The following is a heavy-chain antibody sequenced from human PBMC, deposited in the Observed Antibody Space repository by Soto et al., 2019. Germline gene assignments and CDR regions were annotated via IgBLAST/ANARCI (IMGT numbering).Heavy chain of an antibody. CDR1: GFTFSSYA. CDR2: ISGSGGST. CDR3: AMRSFGELAYYYYYYMDV. V-gene: IGHV3-23*01. D-gene: IGHD3-10*01. J-gene: IGHJ6*03. Sequence: GGSLRLSCAASGFTFSSYAMSWVRQAPGKGLEWVSAISGSGGSTYYADSVKGRFTISRDNSKNTLYLQMNSLRAEDTAVYYCAMRSFGELAYYYYYYMDVWGKGTTVTVSS.